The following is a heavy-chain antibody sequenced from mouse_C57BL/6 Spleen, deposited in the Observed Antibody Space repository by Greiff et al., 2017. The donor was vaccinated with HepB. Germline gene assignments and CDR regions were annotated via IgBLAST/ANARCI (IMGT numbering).Heavy chain of an antibody. Sequence: DVKLQESGPGLAKPSQTLSLTCSVTGYSITSDYWNWIRKFPGNKLEYMGYISYSGSTYYNPSLKSRISITRDTSKNQYYLQLNSVTTEDTATYYCARDYGSSYWYFDVWGTGTTVTGSS. CDR3: ARDYGSSYWYFDV. J-gene: IGHJ1*03. CDR1: GYSITSDY. V-gene: IGHV3-8*01. D-gene: IGHD1-1*01. CDR2: ISYSGST.